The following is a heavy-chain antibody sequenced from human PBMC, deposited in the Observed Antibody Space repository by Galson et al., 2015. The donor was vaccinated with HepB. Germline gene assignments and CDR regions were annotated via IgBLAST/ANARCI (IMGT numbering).Heavy chain of an antibody. D-gene: IGHD3-22*01. CDR3: ARQIYDSSADGDP. Sequence: QSGAEVKKPGDSLKISCEGSGYTFTNYWIGWVRQMPGKGLEWMAIIYPGDSETRYSPSFQGQVTISVDKSISTAYLQWSSLRASDTAMYYCARQIYDSSADGDPWGQGTLVTVSS. J-gene: IGHJ5*02. CDR1: GYTFTNYW. CDR2: IYPGDSET. V-gene: IGHV5-51*01.